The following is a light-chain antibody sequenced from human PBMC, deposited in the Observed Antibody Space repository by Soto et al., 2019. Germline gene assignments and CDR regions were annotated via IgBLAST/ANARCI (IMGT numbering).Light chain of an antibody. V-gene: IGLV2-14*01. CDR3: CSYTGIRNPSYV. J-gene: IGLJ1*01. Sequence: QSVLTQPASVSGSPGQSITISCTGSSSDIGAYDSVSWYQQHPGKAPRLVIYEVSDRPSGVSNRFSGSKSGNTASLTISGLQAEDEADYYCCSYTGIRNPSYVFATGSKVTVL. CDR2: EVS. CDR1: SSDIGAYDS.